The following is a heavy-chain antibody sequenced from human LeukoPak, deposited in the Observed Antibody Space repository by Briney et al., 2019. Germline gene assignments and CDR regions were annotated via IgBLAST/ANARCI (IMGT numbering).Heavy chain of an antibody. D-gene: IGHD3-22*01. CDR2: IYHSGST. CDR1: GGSISSSNW. V-gene: IGHV4-4*02. J-gene: IGHJ4*02. Sequence: SGTLSLTCAVSGGSISSSNWWSWVRQPPGKGLEWIGEIYHSGSTNYNPSLKSRVTISVDTSKNQFSLKLRSVTAADTAVYYCARDSIPHYYYDSSGPQPDYWGQGTLVTVSS. CDR3: ARDSIPHYYYDSSGPQPDY.